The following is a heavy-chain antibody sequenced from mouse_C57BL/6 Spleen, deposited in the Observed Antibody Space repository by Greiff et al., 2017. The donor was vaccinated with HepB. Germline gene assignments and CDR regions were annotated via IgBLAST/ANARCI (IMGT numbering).Heavy chain of an antibody. CDR3: ERRSYDGYFDV. J-gene: IGHJ1*03. V-gene: IGHV1-7*01. CDR2: INPSSGYT. CDR1: GYTFTSYW. Sequence: QVQLQQSGAELAKPGASVKLSCKASGYTFTSYWMHWVKQRPGQGLEWIGYINPSSGYTKYNQKFKDKATLTADKSSSTAYMQLSSLTSEDSAVYYCERRSYDGYFDVWGTGTSVTVSS. D-gene: IGHD2-12*01.